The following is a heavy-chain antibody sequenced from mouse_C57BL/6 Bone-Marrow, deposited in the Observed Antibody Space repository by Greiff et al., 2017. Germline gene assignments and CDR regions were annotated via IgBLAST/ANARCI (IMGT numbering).Heavy chain of an antibody. J-gene: IGHJ1*03. CDR1: GFTFSDYY. CDR3: ASGLLITTVGFEV. V-gene: IGHV5-12*01. Sequence: EVNVVESGGGLVQPGGSLKLPCAASGFTFSDYYMYWVRQTPEKRLEWVAYISNGGGSTYYPDTVKGRFTISRDNAKNTLYLQMSRLKSEDTARYYCASGLLITTVGFEVWGTGSTGTVSS. D-gene: IGHD1-1*01. CDR2: ISNGGGST.